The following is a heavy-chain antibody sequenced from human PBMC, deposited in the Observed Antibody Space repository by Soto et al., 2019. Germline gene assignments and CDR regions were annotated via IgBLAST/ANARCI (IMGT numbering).Heavy chain of an antibody. CDR2: IYYSGST. V-gene: IGHV4-31*03. CDR3: AREGRVYYGSGSSNNWFDP. CDR1: GGSICSGGYY. J-gene: IGHJ5*02. Sequence: SETPSLTCTVCGGSICSGGYYWSWIHQHPGKGLEWIGYIYYSGSTYYNPSLKSRVTISVDTSKNQFSLKLSSVTAADTAVYYCAREGRVYYGSGSSNNWFDPWGQGTLVTVSS. D-gene: IGHD3-10*01.